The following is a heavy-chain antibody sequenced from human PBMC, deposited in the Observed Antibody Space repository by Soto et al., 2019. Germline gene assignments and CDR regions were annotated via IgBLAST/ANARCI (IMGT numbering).Heavy chain of an antibody. CDR1: GVTLSNFG. CDR3: VGEVASGY. J-gene: IGHJ4*02. V-gene: IGHV3-30*03. Sequence: QVQLVASGGGVVQPGRSLRLSCAASGVTLSNFGMHWVRQAPGKGLEWVAVISSDGSTMFYADSVKGRFTSSRDSSRNTLYLQMNSLRAEDRAVYHCVGEVASGYWGQGTLVTVSS. CDR2: ISSDGSTM. D-gene: IGHD2-21*01.